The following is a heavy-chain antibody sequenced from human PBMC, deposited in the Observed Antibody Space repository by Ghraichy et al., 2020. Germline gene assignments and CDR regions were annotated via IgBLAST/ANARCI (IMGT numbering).Heavy chain of an antibody. CDR2: IYYSGST. Sequence: LETLSLTCTVSGGSISSYYWSWIRQPPGKGLEWIGYIYYSGSTNYNPSLKSRVTISVDTSKNQFSLKLSSVTAADTAVYYCARGGMVRGVTQLYYYGMDVWGQGTTVTVSS. CDR3: ARGGMVRGVTQLYYYGMDV. CDR1: GGSISSYY. D-gene: IGHD3-10*01. J-gene: IGHJ6*02. V-gene: IGHV4-59*01.